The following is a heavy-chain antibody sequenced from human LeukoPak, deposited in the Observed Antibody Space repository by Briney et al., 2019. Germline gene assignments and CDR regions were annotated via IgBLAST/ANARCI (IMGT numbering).Heavy chain of an antibody. CDR2: IGGSGAST. V-gene: IGHV3-23*01. J-gene: IGHJ4*02. CDR1: GFTLSTNA. D-gene: IGHD1-26*01. CDR3: AKDVGKWESLHFFDY. Sequence: GGSLRLSCLTSGFTLSTNAMSWVRQAPGKGLEWISGIGGSGASTYYADSVKGRFTISRDDSRNTLYLQMNSLRGDDTAVYYCAKDVGKWESLHFFDYWGQGTLVTVSS.